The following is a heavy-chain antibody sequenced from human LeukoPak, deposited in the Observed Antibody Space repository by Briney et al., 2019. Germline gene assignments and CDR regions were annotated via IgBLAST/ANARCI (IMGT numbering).Heavy chain of an antibody. CDR3: ARDQEGFDY. Sequence: ASVKVSCKVSGYTLTELSMHWVRQAPGKGLEWMGGFDPEDGKTIYAQKFQGRVTVTRDTSTSTVHMELSGLRSEDTAVYYCARDQEGFDYWGQGTLVTVSS. CDR2: FDPEDGKT. V-gene: IGHV1-24*01. J-gene: IGHJ4*02. CDR1: GYTLTELS.